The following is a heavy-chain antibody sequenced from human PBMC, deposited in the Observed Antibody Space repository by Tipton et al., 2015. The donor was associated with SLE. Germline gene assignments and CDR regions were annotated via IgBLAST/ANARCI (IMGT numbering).Heavy chain of an antibody. CDR2: ISWNSDKI. CDR3: ARARSGVGSAFDI. Sequence: SLRLSCAASGFTFDDYAMHWVRQAPGKGLEWVSGISWNSDKIAYADSVKGRFTISRDNAKNSLFLQMNNLRAEDTAVYYCARARSGVGSAFDIWGRGTKVTVSS. V-gene: IGHV3-9*01. J-gene: IGHJ3*02. CDR1: GFTFDDYA. D-gene: IGHD6-19*01.